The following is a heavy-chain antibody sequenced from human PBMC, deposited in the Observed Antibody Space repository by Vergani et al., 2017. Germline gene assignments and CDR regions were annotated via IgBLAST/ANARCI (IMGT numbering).Heavy chain of an antibody. CDR1: GYSFISYW. CDR2: IYPGDSNT. CDR3: ARTESFYYDSSGFYIGGAFDI. V-gene: IGHV5-51*01. Sequence: EVQLVQSGAEVKKPGESLKISCKGSGYSFISYWIGWVRQMPGKGLEWMGIIYPGDSNTSYSPSFQGQVTMSADKSISTAYLQWSILKASDTAMYYFARTESFYYDSSGFYIGGAFDIWGQGTLVTVPS. D-gene: IGHD3-22*01. J-gene: IGHJ3*02.